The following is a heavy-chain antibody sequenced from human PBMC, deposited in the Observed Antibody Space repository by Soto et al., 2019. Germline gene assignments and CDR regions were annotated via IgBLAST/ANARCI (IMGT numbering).Heavy chain of an antibody. D-gene: IGHD3-3*01. Sequence: SETLSLTCTVSRGSISSYYWSWLRQPPGKGLEWIGYLYYSGSTYYNPSLKSRVTISVDTSKNQFSLKLSSVTAADTAVYYGAWIFGALREFDYWGQGTLVTVSS. CDR3: AWIFGALREFDY. CDR2: LYYSGST. CDR1: RGSISSYY. V-gene: IGHV4-59*08. J-gene: IGHJ4*02.